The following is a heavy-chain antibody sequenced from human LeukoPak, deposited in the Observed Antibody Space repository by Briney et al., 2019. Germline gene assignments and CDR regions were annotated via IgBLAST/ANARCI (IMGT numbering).Heavy chain of an antibody. Sequence: PGGSLRLSCAASGFTFSSYGMHWVRQAPGKGLEWVAFIRYDGSNKYYADSVKGRFTISRDNSKNSLYLQMNSLRAEDTAVYYCARDPSGGATVGYFDYWGQGTLVTISS. CDR2: IRYDGSNK. V-gene: IGHV3-30*02. CDR3: ARDPSGGATVGYFDY. J-gene: IGHJ4*02. D-gene: IGHD1-26*01. CDR1: GFTFSSYG.